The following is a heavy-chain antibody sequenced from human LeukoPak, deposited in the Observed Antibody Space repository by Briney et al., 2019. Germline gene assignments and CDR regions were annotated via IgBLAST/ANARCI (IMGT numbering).Heavy chain of an antibody. D-gene: IGHD3-22*01. V-gene: IGHV3-9*01. CDR1: GLTLGDQA. Sequence: PGGCLRLSCAASGLTLGDQAVPSARQARGKGLGLDSGFGWNSWSIGYAASVKHRFTISRDNAKNSLYLQMNSLRAEDTALYYCAKSIYYDSSGCTFDYWGEGTLVTVSS. J-gene: IGHJ4*02. CDR3: AKSIYYDSSGCTFDY. CDR2: FGWNSWSI.